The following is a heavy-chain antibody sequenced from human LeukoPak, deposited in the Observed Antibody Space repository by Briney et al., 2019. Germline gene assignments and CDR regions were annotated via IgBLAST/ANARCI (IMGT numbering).Heavy chain of an antibody. CDR1: GFTFSSYS. J-gene: IGHJ6*04. Sequence: GGSLRLSCAASGFTFSSYSMNWVRQAPGKELEWVSSISSSSSYIYYADSVKGRFTISRDNAKNSLYLQMNSLRAEDTAVYYCARVWEYCSSTSCENYGMDVWGKGTTVTVSS. CDR2: ISSSSSYI. CDR3: ARVWEYCSSTSCENYGMDV. V-gene: IGHV3-21*01. D-gene: IGHD2-2*01.